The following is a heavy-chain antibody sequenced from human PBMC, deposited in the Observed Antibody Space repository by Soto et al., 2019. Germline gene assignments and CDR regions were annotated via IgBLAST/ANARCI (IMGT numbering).Heavy chain of an antibody. Sequence: QVQLVESGGGVVQPGRSLRLSCAASGFTFSSYGMHWVRQAPGKGLEWVAVIWYDGSNKYYADSVKGRFTISRDNSKNTLYLQMNSLRAEDTAVYYCAVGDSSGYYDDWYFDLWGRGTLVTVSS. CDR3: AVGDSSGYYDDWYFDL. CDR2: IWYDGSNK. D-gene: IGHD3-22*01. CDR1: GFTFSSYG. V-gene: IGHV3-33*01. J-gene: IGHJ2*01.